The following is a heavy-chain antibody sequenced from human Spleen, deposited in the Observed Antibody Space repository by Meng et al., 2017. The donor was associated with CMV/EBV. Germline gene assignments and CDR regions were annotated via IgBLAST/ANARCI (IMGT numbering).Heavy chain of an antibody. Sequence: SVKVSCKASGGTFNTYAISWVRQAPGQGLEWMGGIIPIFGTANYAQKFQGRVMITTDESTTTAYMELSSLRSEDTAVYYCARATENYYYGMDVWGQGTMVTVSS. D-gene: IGHD1-14*01. J-gene: IGHJ6*02. CDR2: IIPIFGTA. V-gene: IGHV1-69*05. CDR3: ARATENYYYGMDV. CDR1: GGTFNTYA.